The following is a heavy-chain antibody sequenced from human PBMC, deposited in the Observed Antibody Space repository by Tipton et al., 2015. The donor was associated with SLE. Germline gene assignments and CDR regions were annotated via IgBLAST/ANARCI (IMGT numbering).Heavy chain of an antibody. CDR2: IYFSGAT. V-gene: IGHV4-4*07. CDR1: GGSISSSY. D-gene: IGHD6-13*01. Sequence: LRLSCTVSGGSISSSYLSWVRQPAGKGLAWIGRIYFSGATNSNPSLKRRLTMSVDTSKNQFSLKLSSVTAADTAVYYCARRRGSSWYEDYFDYWGQGTLVTVSS. J-gene: IGHJ4*02. CDR3: ARRRGSSWYEDYFDY.